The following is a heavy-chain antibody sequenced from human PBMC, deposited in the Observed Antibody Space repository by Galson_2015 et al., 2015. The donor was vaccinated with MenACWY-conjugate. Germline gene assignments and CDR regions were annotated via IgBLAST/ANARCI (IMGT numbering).Heavy chain of an antibody. V-gene: IGHV7-4-1*02. CDR2: INTNTGNP. D-gene: IGHD1-1*01. CDR3: ARDTGTGILDY. Sequence: QAPGQGLEWMGWINTNTGNPTYAQGFTGRFAFPLDTSVSTAYLQISSLKAEDTAVYYCARDTGTGILDYWGQGTLVTVSS. J-gene: IGHJ4*02.